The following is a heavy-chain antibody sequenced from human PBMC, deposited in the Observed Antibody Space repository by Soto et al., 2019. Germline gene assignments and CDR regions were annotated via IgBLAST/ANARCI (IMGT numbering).Heavy chain of an antibody. J-gene: IGHJ5*02. D-gene: IGHD3-16*01. CDR1: GYSFTSYW. CDR2: IDPSDSYT. CDR3: ARHGGGLGPHNWFDP. Sequence: EVQLVQSGAEVKKPGESLRISCKGSGYSFTSYWISWVRQMPGKGLEWMGRIDPSDSYTNYSPSFQGHVTISADKSISTAYRQWSSLKASDTAMYYCARHGGGLGPHNWFDPWGQGTLVTVSS. V-gene: IGHV5-10-1*01.